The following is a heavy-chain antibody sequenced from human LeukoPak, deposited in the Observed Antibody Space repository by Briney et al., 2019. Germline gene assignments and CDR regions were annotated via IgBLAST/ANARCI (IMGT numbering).Heavy chain of an antibody. D-gene: IGHD3-22*01. CDR2: IYTSGST. CDR3: ARDGPYYYDSSGSDY. V-gene: IGHV4-4*07. Sequence: SETLSLTCTVSGGSISSYYWSWIGQPAGKGLEWIGRIYTSGSTNYNPSLKSRVTMSVDTSKNQFSLKLSSVTAADTAVYYCARDGPYYYDSSGSDYWGQGTLVTVSS. J-gene: IGHJ4*02. CDR1: GGSISSYY.